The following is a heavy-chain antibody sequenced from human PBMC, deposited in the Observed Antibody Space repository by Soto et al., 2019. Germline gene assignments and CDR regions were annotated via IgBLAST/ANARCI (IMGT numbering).Heavy chain of an antibody. J-gene: IGHJ4*02. CDR3: FIHALRGHDFDY. V-gene: IGHV4-39*01. Sequence: PSDTLSLTCTVSGDSVTNGAYFWAWIRQPPGKGLEWIGSIYYSGSTYYNPSLDSRVAMSVDTSENQFSLWLSSVTVADTAVYYCFIHALRGHDFDYLCQGTLVTVSS. CDR2: IYYSGST. D-gene: IGHD3-16*01. CDR1: GDSVTNGAYF.